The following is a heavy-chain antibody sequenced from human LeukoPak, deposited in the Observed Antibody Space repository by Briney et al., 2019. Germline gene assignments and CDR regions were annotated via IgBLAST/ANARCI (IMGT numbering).Heavy chain of an antibody. Sequence: VKPSETLSLTCTVSGGSISSSSYYWGWIRRPPGKGLEWIGSIYYSGSTYYNPSLKSRVTISVDTSKNQFSLKLSSVTAADTAVYYCATLGYCSSTSCSAFDYWGQGTLVTVSS. J-gene: IGHJ4*02. CDR2: IYYSGST. CDR1: GGSISSSSYY. D-gene: IGHD2-2*01. CDR3: ATLGYCSSTSCSAFDY. V-gene: IGHV4-39*01.